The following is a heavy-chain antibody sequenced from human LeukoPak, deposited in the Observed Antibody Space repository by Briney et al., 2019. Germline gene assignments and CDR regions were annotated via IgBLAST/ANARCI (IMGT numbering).Heavy chain of an antibody. CDR1: AGSISSSDYY. CDR3: ARLTHSYYSDTSGYYPYYYMDV. CDR2: ISYSGNT. J-gene: IGHJ6*03. D-gene: IGHD3-22*01. Sequence: PSETLSLTCTVSAGSISSSDYYWGWIRQSPGKGLEWIGRISYSGNTYYNPSLKSRVTISVDTSKNPFSLRLSSVTAADTAVYYCARLTHSYYSDTSGYYPYYYMDVWGKGTRVTVSS. V-gene: IGHV4-39*02.